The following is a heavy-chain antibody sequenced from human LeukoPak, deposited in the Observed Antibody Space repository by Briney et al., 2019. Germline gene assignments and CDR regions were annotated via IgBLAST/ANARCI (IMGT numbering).Heavy chain of an antibody. D-gene: IGHD2-2*01. J-gene: IGHJ4*02. CDR1: GGTFSSYA. CDR3: ARSSTIDRYYFDY. CDR2: IIPIFGTA. V-gene: IGHV1-69*13. Sequence: GASVKVSCKASGGTFSSYAISWVRQAPGQGLEWMGGIIPIFGTANYAQKFQGGVTITADESTSTAYMELSSLRSEDTAVYYCARSSTIDRYYFDYWGQGTLVTVSS.